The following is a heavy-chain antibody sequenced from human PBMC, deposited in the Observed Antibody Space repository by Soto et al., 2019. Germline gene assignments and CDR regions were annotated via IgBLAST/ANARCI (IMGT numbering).Heavy chain of an antibody. J-gene: IGHJ6*02. D-gene: IGHD2-2*01. CDR1: GFTLSDYY. CDR2: ISISGNYT. CDR3: ARLHQDHYYTMDV. Sequence: QVQLAESGGALVKPGGSLRLSCVVSGFTLSDYYMTWIRQAPGKGLEWVSYISISGNYTNYADSVKGRFTISRDSTNNSLYPQMNSLRAEDTAVYYCARLHQDHYYTMDVWGQGTTVTVSS. V-gene: IGHV3-11*05.